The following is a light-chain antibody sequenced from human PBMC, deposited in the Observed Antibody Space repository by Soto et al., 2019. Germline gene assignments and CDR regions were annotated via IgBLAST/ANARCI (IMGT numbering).Light chain of an antibody. Sequence: QTVVTQPPSVSGAPGQRVTISCTGTSSNIGSGYDVHWYQHLPGTAPKLLIYGNTIRPSVVPDRFSGSKSGTSASLAITGLQAEDEADYYCQAYDRSLGGYVFGTGTKLTVL. J-gene: IGLJ1*01. CDR1: SSNIGSGYD. V-gene: IGLV1-40*01. CDR2: GNT. CDR3: QAYDRSLGGYV.